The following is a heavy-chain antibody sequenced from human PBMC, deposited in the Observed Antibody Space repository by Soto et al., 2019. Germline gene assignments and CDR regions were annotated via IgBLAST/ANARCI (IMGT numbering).Heavy chain of an antibody. CDR3: ARAPLWITMVRRHLMLGMDV. D-gene: IGHD3-10*01. CDR2: ISSSSSYI. Sequence: EVQLVESGGGLVKPGGSLRLSCAASGFTFSSYSMNWVRQAPGKGLEWVSSISSSSSYIYYADSVKGRFTISRDNAKNSLYLQMNSLRAEDTAVYYCARAPLWITMVRRHLMLGMDVWGQGTTVTVSS. CDR1: GFTFSSYS. J-gene: IGHJ6*02. V-gene: IGHV3-21*01.